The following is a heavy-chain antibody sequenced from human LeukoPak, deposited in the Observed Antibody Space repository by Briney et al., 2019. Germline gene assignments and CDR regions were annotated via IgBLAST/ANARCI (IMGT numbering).Heavy chain of an antibody. CDR2: IRYDGSNK. J-gene: IGHJ4*02. D-gene: IGHD5-18*01. CDR1: GFTFSSYG. Sequence: GGSLRLSCAASGFTFSSYGMHWVRQAPGKGLEWVAFIRYDGSNKYYADPVKGRFTISRDNSKNTLYLQMNSLRAEDTAVYYCAKERDTAMVTIDYWGQGTLVTVSS. CDR3: AKERDTAMVTIDY. V-gene: IGHV3-30*02.